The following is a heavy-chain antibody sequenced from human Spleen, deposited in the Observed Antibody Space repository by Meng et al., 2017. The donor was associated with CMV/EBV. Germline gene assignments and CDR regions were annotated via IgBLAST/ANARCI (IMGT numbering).Heavy chain of an antibody. J-gene: IGHJ4*02. CDR3: ARQGTGAAFGY. Sequence: CKGYGYSLTTDWIGWVREMAGKGREWMGIICPSDSDTRYSPSSQGQVSISADKSINTTYLQWSSLKASDTAIYYCARQGTGAAFGYWGQGTLVTVSS. CDR1: GYSLTTDW. CDR2: ICPSDSDT. V-gene: IGHV5-51*01. D-gene: IGHD7-27*01.